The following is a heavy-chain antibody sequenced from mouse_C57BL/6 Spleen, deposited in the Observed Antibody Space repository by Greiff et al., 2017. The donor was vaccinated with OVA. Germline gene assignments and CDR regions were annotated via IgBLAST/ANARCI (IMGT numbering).Heavy chain of an antibody. CDR3: ARHDGSSSAWFAY. J-gene: IGHJ3*01. Sequence: VKLKESGPGLVAPSQSLSITCTVSGFSLTSYGVHWVRQPPGKGLEWLVVIWSDGSTTYNSALKSRLSISTDNSKSQVFLKMNSLQTDDTAMYYCARHDGSSSAWFAYWGQGTLVTVSA. CDR2: IWSDGST. CDR1: GFSLTSYG. D-gene: IGHD1-1*01. V-gene: IGHV2-6-1*01.